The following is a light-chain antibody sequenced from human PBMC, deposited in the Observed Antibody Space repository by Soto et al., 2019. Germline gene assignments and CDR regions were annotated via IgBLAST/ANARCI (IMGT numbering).Light chain of an antibody. CDR3: AAWDDSLNGPV. J-gene: IGLJ1*01. V-gene: IGLV1-44*01. CDR1: SSNIGSNT. Sequence: QPVVTQPPSASGTPGQRVTISCSGSSSNIGSNTVNWYQQLPGTAPKLLIYSNNQRPSGVPDRFSGSKSGTSASLAISGLQSEDEADYYCAAWDDSLNGPVFGTGTKVTVL. CDR2: SNN.